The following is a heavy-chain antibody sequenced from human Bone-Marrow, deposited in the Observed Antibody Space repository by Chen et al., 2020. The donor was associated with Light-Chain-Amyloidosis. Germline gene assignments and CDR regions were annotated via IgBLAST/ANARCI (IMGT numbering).Heavy chain of an antibody. D-gene: IGHD3-22*01. CDR1: GFTFSSYA. CDR3: AGMDRSGYYHFQY. J-gene: IGHJ4*02. CDR2: ISGSGGST. V-gene: IGHV3-23*01. Sequence: EVQLLESGGGLVQPGGSLRLSCAASGFTFSSYAMSWVRQAPGKGLEWVSAISGSGGSTYYADSVKGRFTISRDNSKNTLYLQMNSLRAEDTAVYYCAGMDRSGYYHFQYWGQGTLVTVSS.